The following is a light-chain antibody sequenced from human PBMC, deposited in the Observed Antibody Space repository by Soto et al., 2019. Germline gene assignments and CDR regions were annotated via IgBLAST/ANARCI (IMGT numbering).Light chain of an antibody. CDR1: QGISNY. CDR3: QLLNSNPL. Sequence: IQLTQSPSSLSASVGDRVTITCRASQGISNYLAWYQQEPGKAPKLLIYRASTLQSGVPSRFSGSGSRTDFTLTISSLQPEDFATYYCQLLNSNPLFGPWTKVEIK. CDR2: RAS. J-gene: IGKJ3*01. V-gene: IGKV1-9*01.